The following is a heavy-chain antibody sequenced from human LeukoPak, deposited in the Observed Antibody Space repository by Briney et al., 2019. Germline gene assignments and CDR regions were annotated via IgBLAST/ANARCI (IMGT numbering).Heavy chain of an antibody. Sequence: SETLSLTCTVSGGSISPYYWSWIRQPPGKGLEWIGYIYYSGNTFYNPSLKSRLTISVDTSKNQFSLKLRSVTAADTAVYYCAXGGWSLDLWGQGTLVTVS. CDR2: IYYSGNT. D-gene: IGHD2-15*01. CDR1: GGSISPYY. CDR3: AXGGWSLDL. V-gene: IGHV4-59*01. J-gene: IGHJ5*02.